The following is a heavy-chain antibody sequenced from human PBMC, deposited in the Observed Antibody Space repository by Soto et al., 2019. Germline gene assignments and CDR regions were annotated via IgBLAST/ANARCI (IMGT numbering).Heavy chain of an antibody. Sequence: EVQLVESGGGLVKPGGSLRLSCAASGFTFSNAWMSWVRQAPGKGLEWVGRIKSKTDGGTTDYAAPVKGRFTISRDDSKNTLYLQMNSLKTEDTAVYYCTTAWGYCSGGSCYSGYYYYMDVWDKGTTVTVSS. J-gene: IGHJ6*03. CDR3: TTAWGYCSGGSCYSGYYYYMDV. CDR1: GFTFSNAW. CDR2: IKSKTDGGTT. V-gene: IGHV3-15*01. D-gene: IGHD2-15*01.